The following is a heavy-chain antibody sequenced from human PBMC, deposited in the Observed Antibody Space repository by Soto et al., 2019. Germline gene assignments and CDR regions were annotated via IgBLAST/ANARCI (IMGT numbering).Heavy chain of an antibody. CDR3: ARELPQRQGRNMDV. J-gene: IGHJ6*02. CDR2: INHRGSL. CDR1: GDSMTTGDQY. Sequence: TLSLTCTVTGDSMTTGDQYWTWIRHRPGEGLEWFGYINHRGSLYYNPSLESRVSMSVDTSKNQFSLNLSSVTAADTAVYYCARELPQRQGRNMDVWGQGTTVTVSS. V-gene: IGHV4-31*03. D-gene: IGHD1-1*01.